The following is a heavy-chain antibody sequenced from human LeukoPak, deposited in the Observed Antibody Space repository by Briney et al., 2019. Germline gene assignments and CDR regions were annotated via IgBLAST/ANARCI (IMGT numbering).Heavy chain of an antibody. CDR2: IYSGGST. J-gene: IGHJ4*02. D-gene: IGHD4-17*01. CDR3: ARVPTTVTTVYFDY. V-gene: IGHV3-53*01. CDR1: GFTVSSNY. Sequence: PGGSLRLSCAASGFTVSSNYMSWVRQAPGKGLEWVSVIYSGGSTYYADSVKGRFTISRDNSKNTLYLQMNNLRAEDTAVYYCARVPTTVTTVYFDYWGQGTLVTVSS.